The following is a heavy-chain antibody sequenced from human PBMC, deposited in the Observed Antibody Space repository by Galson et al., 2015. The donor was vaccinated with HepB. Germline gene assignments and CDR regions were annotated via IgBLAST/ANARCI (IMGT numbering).Heavy chain of an antibody. V-gene: IGHV4-34*01. CDR2: INHSGST. J-gene: IGHJ4*02. CDR1: GGSFSGYY. D-gene: IGHD4-11*01. Sequence: LSLTCAVYGGSFSGYYWSWIRQPPGKGLEWIGEINHSGSTNYNPSLKSRVTISVDTSKNQFSLKLSSVTAADTAVYYCARSLEKYYSHWGQGTLVTVSS. CDR3: ARSLEKYYSH.